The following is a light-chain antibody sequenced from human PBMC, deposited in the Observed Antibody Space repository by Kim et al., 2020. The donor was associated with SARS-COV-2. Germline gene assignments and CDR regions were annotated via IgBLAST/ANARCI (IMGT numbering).Light chain of an antibody. CDR2: ANS. V-gene: IGLV1-44*01. J-gene: IGLJ3*02. Sequence: GQRVTISCSGSSSNIGSNTVNWYHQFPGTAPKLIIYANSHRPSGVPDRFSGSKSDTSASLAISGLQSEDEADYYCAAWDASLNGWVFGGGTKLTVL. CDR1: SSNIGSNT. CDR3: AAWDASLNGWV.